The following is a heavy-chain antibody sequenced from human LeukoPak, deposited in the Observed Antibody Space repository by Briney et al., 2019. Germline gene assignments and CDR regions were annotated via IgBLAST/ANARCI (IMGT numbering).Heavy chain of an antibody. CDR2: INPNSGGT. CDR1: GYTFTGYY. Sequence: GASVKVSCKASGYTFTGYYMHWVRQAPGQGLEWMGWINPNSGGTNYAQKFQGRVTMTRDTSISTAYMELSRLRSEDTAVYYCARTFRVGATTTRAFDIWGQGTMVTVSS. J-gene: IGHJ3*02. D-gene: IGHD1-26*01. CDR3: ARTFRVGATTTRAFDI. V-gene: IGHV1-2*02.